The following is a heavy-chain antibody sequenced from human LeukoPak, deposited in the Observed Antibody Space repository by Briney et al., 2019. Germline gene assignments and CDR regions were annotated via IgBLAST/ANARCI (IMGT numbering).Heavy chain of an antibody. CDR2: ISGSSDST. CDR1: GFTFSTYA. Sequence: GGSLRLSCAASGFTFSTYAMSWVRQAPGKGLEWVSSISGSSDSTYYADAVKGRFTISRDNSKNTPYLQMNILRAEDTAVYYCASGSYRLGDYWGQGTLVTVSS. CDR3: ASGSYRLGDY. D-gene: IGHD3-10*01. V-gene: IGHV3-23*01. J-gene: IGHJ4*02.